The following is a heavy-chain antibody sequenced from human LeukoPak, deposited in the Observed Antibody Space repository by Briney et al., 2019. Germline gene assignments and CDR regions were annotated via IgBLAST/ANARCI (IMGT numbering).Heavy chain of an antibody. V-gene: IGHV3-23*01. CDR1: GFTFSDYH. Sequence: GGSLRLSCAASGFTFSDYHMDWVRQAPGKGLEWVSGIFGSGGSTHYADSVKGRFTISRDNSKNTVYLQMNSLRAEDTAVYYCAKTTTVYSSGRFPGWPVDYWGQGTLVTVSS. D-gene: IGHD6-19*01. CDR2: IFGSGGST. J-gene: IGHJ4*02. CDR3: AKTTTVYSSGRFPGWPVDY.